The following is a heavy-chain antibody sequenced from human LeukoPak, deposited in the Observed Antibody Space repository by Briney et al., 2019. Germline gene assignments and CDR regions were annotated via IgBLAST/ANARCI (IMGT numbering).Heavy chain of an antibody. V-gene: IGHV5-51*01. D-gene: IGHD6-13*01. CDR1: GYSFTSYW. J-gene: IGHJ4*01. Sequence: GASLKISCKGSGYSFTSYWIGWVRQMPGKGLEWMGIIYPGNSDTRYSPSFQGQVTISADKSISTGYLQWSSLKASDTAMYYCARWSSAATFDYWGQGTLVTVSS. CDR2: IYPGNSDT. CDR3: ARWSSAATFDY.